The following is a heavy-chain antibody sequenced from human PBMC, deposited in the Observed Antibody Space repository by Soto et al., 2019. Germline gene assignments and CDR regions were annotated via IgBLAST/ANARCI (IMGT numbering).Heavy chain of an antibody. Sequence: SETLSLTCTVSGGSISSSSYYWGWIRQPPGKGLEWIGSIYYSGSTYYNPSLKSRVTISVDTSKNQFSLKLSSVTAADTAVYYCAIRWALTGDLIPVDAFDIWGQGTMVTVSS. CDR3: AIRWALTGDLIPVDAFDI. CDR2: IYYSGST. V-gene: IGHV4-39*07. J-gene: IGHJ3*02. CDR1: GGSISSSSYY. D-gene: IGHD7-27*01.